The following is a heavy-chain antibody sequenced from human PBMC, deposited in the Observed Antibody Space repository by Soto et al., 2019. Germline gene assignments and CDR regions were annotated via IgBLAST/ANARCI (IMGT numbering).Heavy chain of an antibody. J-gene: IGHJ4*02. Sequence: EVQLLESGGGSVQPGGSLRLSCSASGFTFSNYAMSWVRQAPGKGLEWVASISGSGRSTNYADSVKGRFTISRDNSKNTLAVQMSSLRAEVTAVYYCARDGGNICSGGSCYFQAPDYWGQGTLVTVSP. CDR3: ARDGGNICSGGSCYFQAPDY. CDR1: GFTFSNYA. D-gene: IGHD2-15*01. CDR2: ISGSGRST. V-gene: IGHV3-23*01.